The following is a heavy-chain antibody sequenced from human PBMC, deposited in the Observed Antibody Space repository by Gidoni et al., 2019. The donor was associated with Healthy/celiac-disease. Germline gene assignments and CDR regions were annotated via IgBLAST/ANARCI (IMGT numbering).Heavy chain of an antibody. D-gene: IGHD6-13*01. V-gene: IGHV4-39*01. CDR3: ARRYSSSWYVGVNWFDP. Sequence: LQLQESGPGLVKPSETLSLPCTVSGGSISSSSYYWGWLRQPPGKGREWIGSIYYGGRPYYNPSLKSRVTISVDTSKNQFSLKLSSVTAADTAVYYCARRYSSSWYVGVNWFDPWGQGTLVTVSS. CDR2: IYYGGRP. J-gene: IGHJ5*02. CDR1: GGSISSSSYY.